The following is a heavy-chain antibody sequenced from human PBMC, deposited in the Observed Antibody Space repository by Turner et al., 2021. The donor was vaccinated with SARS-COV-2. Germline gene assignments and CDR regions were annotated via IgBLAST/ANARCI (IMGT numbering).Heavy chain of an antibody. CDR1: GFTFSSYW. J-gene: IGHJ6*02. V-gene: IGHV3-74*01. CDR2: INSDGSST. CDR3: ARVGIAAAGPTFYYYYYGMDV. Sequence: EVQLVESGGGLVQPGWSLRLPCAASGFTFSSYWMHWVRQAPGKGLVWVSRINSDGSSTSYADSVKGRFTISRDNAKNTLYLQMNSLRAEDTAVYYCARVGIAAAGPTFYYYYYGMDVWGQGTTVTVSS. D-gene: IGHD6-13*01.